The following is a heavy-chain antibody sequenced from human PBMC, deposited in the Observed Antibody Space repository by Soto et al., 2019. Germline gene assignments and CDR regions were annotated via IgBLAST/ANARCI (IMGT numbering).Heavy chain of an antibody. D-gene: IGHD7-27*01. Sequence: QVRLVQSGAEVKKPGSSVQVSCKASGGTFSSYTISGVRQAPGQGLEWMGGIIPIFDTANYAQKFLGRVTITADESTSTDYMELSSLRSEDTAVYYCARETGEAGNYYGMDVWGQGTTVTVSS. J-gene: IGHJ6*02. CDR3: ARETGEAGNYYGMDV. CDR1: GGTFSSYT. CDR2: IIPIFDTA. V-gene: IGHV1-69*12.